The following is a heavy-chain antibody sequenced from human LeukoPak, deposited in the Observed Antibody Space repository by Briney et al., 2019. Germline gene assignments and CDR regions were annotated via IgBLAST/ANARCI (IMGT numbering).Heavy chain of an antibody. CDR3: AREEVEASFDY. CDR2: IYHSGST. D-gene: IGHD1-26*01. CDR1: GGSISSGHSS. J-gene: IGHJ4*02. Sequence: SQTLSLTCAVSGGSISSGHSSWNWFRQPPGKGLEWIGYIYHSGSTYYNPSLKSRVTISVDTSKNQFSLKLSSVTAADTAVYYCAREEVEASFDYWGQGTLVTVSS. V-gene: IGHV4-30-2*01.